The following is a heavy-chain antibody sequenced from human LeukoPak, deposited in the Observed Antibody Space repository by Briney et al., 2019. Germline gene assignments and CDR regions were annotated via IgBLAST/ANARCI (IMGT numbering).Heavy chain of an antibody. D-gene: IGHD3-22*01. Sequence: GRPLRLSCGVSGFTFSSYPMHWVRQAPGKGLEWVAVICYGENNKYYTDSVRGRFTISRDNAKNSLYLQMNSLRAEDTAVYYCARDRVDYYDSSGDYCDYWGQETLVTVSS. CDR2: ICYGENNK. V-gene: IGHV3-30-3*01. J-gene: IGHJ4*02. CDR1: GFTFSSYP. CDR3: ARDRVDYYDSSGDYCDY.